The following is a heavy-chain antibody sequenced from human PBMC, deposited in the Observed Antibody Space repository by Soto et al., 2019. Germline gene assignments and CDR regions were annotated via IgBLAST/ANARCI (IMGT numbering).Heavy chain of an antibody. V-gene: IGHV1-8*01. CDR2: MNPNSGNT. CDR3: ARDSTVTTDYYYYMDV. J-gene: IGHJ6*03. CDR1: GYTFTSYD. Sequence: ASVKVSCKASGYTFTSYDINWVRQATGQGLEWMGWMNPNSGNTGYAQKFQGRVTMTRNTSISTAYMELSSLRSEDTAVYYCARDSTVTTDYYYYMDVWGKGTTVTVSS. D-gene: IGHD4-17*01.